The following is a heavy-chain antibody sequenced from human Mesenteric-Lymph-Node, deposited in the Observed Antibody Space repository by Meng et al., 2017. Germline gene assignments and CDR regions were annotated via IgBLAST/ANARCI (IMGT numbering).Heavy chain of an antibody. V-gene: IGHV3-30*04. CDR2: ISYDGSDK. CDR3: ARDFTTWSSGYGMDV. Sequence: GGSLRLSCAASGFTFSSYAMHWVRQAPGKGLEWVAVISYDGSDKYYADSVKGRFTISRDNSKNTVYLQMNSLRTGDTAVYYCARDFTTWSSGYGMDVWGQGTTVTVSS. J-gene: IGHJ6*02. CDR1: GFTFSSYA. D-gene: IGHD2/OR15-2a*01.